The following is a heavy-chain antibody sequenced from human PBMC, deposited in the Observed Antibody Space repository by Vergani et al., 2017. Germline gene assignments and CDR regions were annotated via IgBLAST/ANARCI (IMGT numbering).Heavy chain of an antibody. D-gene: IGHD1-20*01. CDR1: GCTFNNYG. CDR2: IRYDGNNQ. CDR3: AKDRAITATTVPDY. J-gene: IGHJ4*02. Sequence: QVQLVESGGGVVQPGGSLRLSCEASGCTFNNYGIHWVRQTPGKGLEWVAFIRYDGNNQQYFHSVKGRFTISRDNSKNTVYLQMNSLRVEDTAVYYCAKDRAITATTVPDYWGQGTLVTVSS. V-gene: IGHV3-30*02.